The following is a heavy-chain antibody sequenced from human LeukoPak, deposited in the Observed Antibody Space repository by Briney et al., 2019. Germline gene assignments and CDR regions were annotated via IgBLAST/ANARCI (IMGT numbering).Heavy chain of an antibody. CDR3: ARLGEWLIYYDSSGYYWFDP. J-gene: IGHJ5*02. V-gene: IGHV4-39*07. Sequence: SETLSLTCTVSGGSISSSIYYWGWIRQPPGKGLEWIGSIYYTGSAYYNPSLKSRVTISVDTSKNQFSLKLSSVTAADTAVYYCARLGEWLIYYDSSGYYWFDPWGQGTLVTVSS. CDR1: GGSISSSIYY. D-gene: IGHD3-22*01. CDR2: IYYTGSA.